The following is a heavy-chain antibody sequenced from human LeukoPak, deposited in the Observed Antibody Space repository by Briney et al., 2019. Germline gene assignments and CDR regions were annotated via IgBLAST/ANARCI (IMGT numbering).Heavy chain of an antibody. V-gene: IGHV3-9*01. CDR3: AKDTFYYDSSGLLDY. Sequence: GGSLRLSCAASGFTFDDYAMHWVRQAPGKGLEWVSGISWNSGSIGYADSVRGRFTISRDNAKNSLYLQMNSLRAEDTALYYCAKDTFYYDSSGLLDYWGQGTLVTVSS. J-gene: IGHJ4*02. CDR2: ISWNSGSI. D-gene: IGHD3-22*01. CDR1: GFTFDDYA.